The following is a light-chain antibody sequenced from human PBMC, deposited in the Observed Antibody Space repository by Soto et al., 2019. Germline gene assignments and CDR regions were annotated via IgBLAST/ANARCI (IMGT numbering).Light chain of an antibody. CDR3: QQYGSLPYT. CDR1: QNVDNNF. Sequence: ENVLTQSPGTLSLSPGERATLSCRASQNVDNNFLAWCQHKPGQPPRLLIFGASIRAAGIPDRFSGSGSGTDFTLSISRLEPEDFVVYHCQQYGSLPYTFGQGTKLDI. CDR2: GAS. J-gene: IGKJ2*01. V-gene: IGKV3-20*01.